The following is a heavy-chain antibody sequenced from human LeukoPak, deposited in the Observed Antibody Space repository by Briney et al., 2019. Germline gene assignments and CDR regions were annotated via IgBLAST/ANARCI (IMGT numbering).Heavy chain of an antibody. CDR1: GFTFSRYA. V-gene: IGHV3-23*01. J-gene: IGHJ4*02. CDR3: VKGGYSSSRGYFDY. Sequence: QPGGSLRLSCAASGFTFSRYAMSWVRQAPGKGLEWVSCFSGSDGSSDYADSVKGRFTISRGNSKNTLYLQMNSLRAEDTAIYYCVKGGYSSSRGYFDYWGQGTLVTVSS. CDR2: FSGSDGSS. D-gene: IGHD6-13*01.